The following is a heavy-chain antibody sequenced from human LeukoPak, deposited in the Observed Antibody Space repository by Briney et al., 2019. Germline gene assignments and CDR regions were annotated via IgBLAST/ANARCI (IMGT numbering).Heavy chain of an antibody. CDR1: GYTFTSYG. J-gene: IGHJ4*02. CDR3: AKEKDSGEFDY. Sequence: ASVTVSCKASGYTFTSYGISWVRQAPGQGLEWMGWISAYNGHTNFAQKLQGRVTMTTDTSTSTAYVELRSLRSDDTAVYYCAKEKDSGEFDYWGQGTLVTVSS. CDR2: ISAYNGHT. V-gene: IGHV1-18*01. D-gene: IGHD4-17*01.